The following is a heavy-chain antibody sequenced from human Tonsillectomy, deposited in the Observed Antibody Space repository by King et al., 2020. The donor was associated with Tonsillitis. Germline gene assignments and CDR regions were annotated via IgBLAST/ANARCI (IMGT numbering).Heavy chain of an antibody. CDR2: IYNDGSST. V-gene: IGHV3-74*03. CDR1: GFTFSDYW. D-gene: IGHD5-24*01. Sequence: VQLVESGGSLVHPGESLTLSCAASGFTFSDYWIHWVRQSPGKGLVWVSGIYNDGSSTQNADFAKGRFTISRDNDKNRVYLHRNSLTTEDTALYYCMRHPPRDQPSDYWGQGTLVTVSS. CDR3: MRHPPRDQPSDY. J-gene: IGHJ4*02.